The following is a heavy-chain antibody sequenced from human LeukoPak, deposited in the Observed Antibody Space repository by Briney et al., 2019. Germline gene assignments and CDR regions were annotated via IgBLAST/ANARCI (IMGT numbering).Heavy chain of an antibody. CDR2: TSSSGSNI. D-gene: IGHD6-13*01. J-gene: IGHJ4*02. CDR3: ARSGSWYNYFDY. CDR1: GFTFSTFE. V-gene: IGHV3-48*03. Sequence: GGSLRLSCAASGFTFSTFEMNWVRQAPGMGLEWVSYTSSSGSNIHYADSMKGRFTISRDNAKNSLYLQMNSLRAEDTAIYYCARSGSWYNYFDYWGQGTLVTVSS.